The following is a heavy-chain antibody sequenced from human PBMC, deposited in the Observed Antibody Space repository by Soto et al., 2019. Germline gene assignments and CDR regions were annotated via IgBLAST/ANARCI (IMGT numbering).Heavy chain of an antibody. CDR1: GGTFSSYT. V-gene: IGHV1-69*08. CDR3: ARDGAVAGTVAY. Sequence: QVQLVQSGAEVKKPGSSVKVSCKASGGTFSSYTISWVRQAPGQGLEWMGRIIPILGIANYARKFQGRVTITADKSTSTAYMELSSLRSEDTAVYYCARDGAVAGTVAYWGQGTLVTVSS. D-gene: IGHD6-19*01. CDR2: IIPILGIA. J-gene: IGHJ4*02.